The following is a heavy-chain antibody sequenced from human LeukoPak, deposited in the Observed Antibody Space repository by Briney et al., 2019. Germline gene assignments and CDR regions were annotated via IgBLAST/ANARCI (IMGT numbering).Heavy chain of an antibody. CDR1: GFTFSSYW. V-gene: IGHV3-7*05. CDR3: ASRITMIVVHAFDI. Sequence: GGSLRLSCAASGFTFSSYWMSWVRQAPGKGLEWVASIKQDGSEKYYVDSVKGRFTISRDNAKNSLYLQMNSLRAEDTAVYYCASRITMIVVHAFDIWGQGTMVTVSS. J-gene: IGHJ3*02. CDR2: IKQDGSEK. D-gene: IGHD3-22*01.